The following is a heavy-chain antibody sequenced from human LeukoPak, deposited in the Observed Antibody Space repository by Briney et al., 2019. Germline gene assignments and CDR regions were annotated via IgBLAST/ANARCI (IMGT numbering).Heavy chain of an antibody. CDR1: GFPFSSNY. Sequence: PGGSLSLSCAASGFPFSSNYMSWVRQAPGKGLEGVSVIYSGGSTYYADSVKGRFTISRDNSKNTLYLQMNSLRAEDTAVYYCARTTYYYDSSGYFDYWGQGALVTVSS. J-gene: IGHJ4*02. V-gene: IGHV3-53*01. CDR3: ARTTYYYDSSGYFDY. D-gene: IGHD3-22*01. CDR2: IYSGGST.